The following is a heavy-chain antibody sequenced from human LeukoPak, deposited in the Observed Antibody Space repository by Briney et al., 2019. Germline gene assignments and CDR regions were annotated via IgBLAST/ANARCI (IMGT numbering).Heavy chain of an antibody. J-gene: IGHJ4*02. CDR1: GGSLSGYY. D-gene: IGHD5-18*01. CDR3: ARGSDTAMVTIYFDY. V-gene: IGHV4-34*01. Sequence: SETLSLTCAVYGGSLSGYYWSWIRQPPGKGLEWIGEINHSGSTNYNPSLKSRVTISVDTSKNQFSLKLSSVTAADTAVYYCARGSDTAMVTIYFDYWGQGTLVTVSS. CDR2: INHSGST.